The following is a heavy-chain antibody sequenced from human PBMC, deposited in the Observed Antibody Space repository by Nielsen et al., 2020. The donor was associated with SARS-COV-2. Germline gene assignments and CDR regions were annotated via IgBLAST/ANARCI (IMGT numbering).Heavy chain of an antibody. CDR3: VRGLQVPNGLAHR. CDR1: AFTFNTYW. D-gene: IGHD3-16*01. CDR2: INSDGSST. J-gene: IGHJ4*02. Sequence: GESLKISCAASAFTFNTYWMHWVRQAPGKGLVWVSRINSDGSSTSYADSVKGRFTISRDNAKNTLYLQMNSLRAEDTAVYYCVRGLQVPNGLAHRWGQGTLVTVSS. V-gene: IGHV3-74*01.